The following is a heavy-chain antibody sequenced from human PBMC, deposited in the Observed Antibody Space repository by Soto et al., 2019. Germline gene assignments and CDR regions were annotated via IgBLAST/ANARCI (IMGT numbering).Heavy chain of an antibody. V-gene: IGHV3-66*04. CDR3: SRHGYNYAGGDFDY. Sequence: EVQLVESGGGLVQPGGSLRLSCAASGVTVSSNYMSWVRQAPGKGLEWVSVIYSGGSTYYADSVKGRCTISRDNSKNTLYVRVNSLGAEDTAVYYCSRHGYNYAGGDFDYWGQGTLVTVAS. D-gene: IGHD5-18*01. CDR2: IYSGGST. CDR1: GVTVSSNY. J-gene: IGHJ4*02.